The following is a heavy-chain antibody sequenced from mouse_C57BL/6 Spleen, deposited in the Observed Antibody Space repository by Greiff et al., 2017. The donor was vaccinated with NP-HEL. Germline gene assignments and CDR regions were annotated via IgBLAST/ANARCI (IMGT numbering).Heavy chain of an antibody. CDR3: ARSLYYGYFDY. CDR2: IYPGDGDT. CDR1: GYAFSSSW. D-gene: IGHD2-1*01. V-gene: IGHV1-82*01. Sequence: QVQLQQSGPELVKPGASVKISCKASGYAFSSSWMNWVKQRPGKGLEWIGRIYPGDGDTNYNGKFKGKATLTADKSSSTAYMQLSSLTSEDAAVYFCARSLYYGYFDYWGQGTTRTVSS. J-gene: IGHJ2*01.